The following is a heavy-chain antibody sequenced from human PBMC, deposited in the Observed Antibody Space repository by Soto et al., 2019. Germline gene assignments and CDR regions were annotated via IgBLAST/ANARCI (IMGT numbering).Heavy chain of an antibody. V-gene: IGHV1-46*01. D-gene: IGHD3-22*01. Sequence: ASVKVSCKASGYTFTSYYMHWVRQAPGQGLEWMGIINPSGGSTSYAQKFQGRVTMTRDTSTSTVYMELSSLRSEDTAVYYCARVRDMDSSGYYDFDYWGQGTLVTVSS. CDR3: ARVRDMDSSGYYDFDY. CDR1: GYTFTSYY. CDR2: INPSGGST. J-gene: IGHJ4*02.